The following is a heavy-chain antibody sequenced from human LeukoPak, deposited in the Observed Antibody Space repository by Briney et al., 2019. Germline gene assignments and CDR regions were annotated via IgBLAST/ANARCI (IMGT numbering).Heavy chain of an antibody. CDR3: ARLPYYYDSSGYYYYYGMDV. D-gene: IGHD3-22*01. CDR2: IYYSGST. J-gene: IGHJ6*02. V-gene: IGHV4-59*08. CDR1: GGSISSYY. Sequence: KASETLSLTCTVSGGSISSYYWSWIRQPPGKGLEWIGYIYYSGSTNYNPSLKSRVTISVDTSKNQFPLKLSSVTAADTAVYYCARLPYYYDSSGYYYYYGMDVWGQGTTVTVSS.